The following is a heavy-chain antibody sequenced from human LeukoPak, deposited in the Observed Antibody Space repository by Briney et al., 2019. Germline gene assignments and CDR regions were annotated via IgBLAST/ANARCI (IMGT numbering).Heavy chain of an antibody. J-gene: IGHJ4*02. Sequence: SSETLSLTCTVSGGSISSYYWSWIRQPPGKGLEWIGYIYYSGSTNYNPSLKSRVTISVDTSKNQFSLKLSSVTAADTAVYYCARHIHYFDYWGQGTLVTVPS. CDR3: ARHIHYFDY. V-gene: IGHV4-59*08. CDR1: GGSISSYY. CDR2: IYYSGST.